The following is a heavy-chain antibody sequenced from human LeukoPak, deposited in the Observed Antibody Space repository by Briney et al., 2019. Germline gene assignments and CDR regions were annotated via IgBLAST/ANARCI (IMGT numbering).Heavy chain of an antibody. CDR3: AKEGDYYGSGSYRDGFDI. Sequence: GGSLRLSCAASGFTFSSYAMSWVRQAPGKGLEWVSGISGSDGSTNYADSVKGRFTISRDSFKNTLYLQMNSLRPEDTAVYYCAKEGDYYGSGSYRDGFDIWGQGTRATVSS. J-gene: IGHJ3*02. D-gene: IGHD3-10*01. V-gene: IGHV3-23*01. CDR2: ISGSDGST. CDR1: GFTFSSYA.